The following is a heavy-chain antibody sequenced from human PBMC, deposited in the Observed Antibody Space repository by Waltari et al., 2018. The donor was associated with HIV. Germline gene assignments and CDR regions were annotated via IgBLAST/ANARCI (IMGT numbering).Heavy chain of an antibody. D-gene: IGHD2-2*01. CDR1: VYPFTPSY. CDR2: INPSGGST. V-gene: IGHV1-46*01. Sequence: QVHLVQSGAEVQKTGVSVKVSFKASVYPFTPSYMHWVRQAPRQGLVWMGIINPSGGSTSDAQKCQGRVTLTRDTSTSTVYMELSSLRSEDTAVYYCARDGGVVVPSDYWGQGTLVTVSS. J-gene: IGHJ4*02. CDR3: ARDGGVVVPSDY.